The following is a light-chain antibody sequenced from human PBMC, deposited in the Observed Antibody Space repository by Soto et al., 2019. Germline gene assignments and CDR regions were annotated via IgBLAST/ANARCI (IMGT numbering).Light chain of an antibody. CDR3: QQRTNWPPYT. V-gene: IGKV3-11*01. CDR2: DTS. CDR1: QSVSSY. Sequence: EIVLTQSPATLSLSPGERAILSCRASQSVSSYLAWYQQKPGQAPRLLIYDTSNRAADIPARFSGSGSGTELILTISSLEPEDFAVYYCQQRTNWPPYTFGHGTRLEIK. J-gene: IGKJ2*01.